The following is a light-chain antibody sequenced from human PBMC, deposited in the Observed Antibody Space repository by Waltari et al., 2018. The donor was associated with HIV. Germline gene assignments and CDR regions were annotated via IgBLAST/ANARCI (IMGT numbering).Light chain of an antibody. CDR2: DVN. CDR3: CSYAGSSYV. Sequence: QSALTQPRSVSGSHGQSVTTSCTGSASDVGGYPYVSWYQQHPGKAPKLLIYDVNKRPSGVPDRFSGSKSGNTASLTISGLQTEDEADYYCCSYAGSSYVFGTETKVTVL. CDR1: ASDVGGYPY. V-gene: IGLV2-11*01. J-gene: IGLJ1*01.